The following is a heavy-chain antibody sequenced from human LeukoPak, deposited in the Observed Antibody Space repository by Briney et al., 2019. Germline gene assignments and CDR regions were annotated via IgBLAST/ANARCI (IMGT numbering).Heavy chain of an antibody. V-gene: IGHV4-59*08. CDR2: IYYTGST. CDR1: GGSISSYY. D-gene: IGHD1-26*01. CDR3: ARQDSGSYLNPLDI. J-gene: IGHJ3*02. Sequence: SGTLSLTCIVSGGSISSYYWSWIRQPPGKGLEWIGYIYYTGSTNYNPSLKSRVTISVDTSKNQLSLKLSSVTAADTAVYYCARQDSGSYLNPLDIWGQGTVVTVSS.